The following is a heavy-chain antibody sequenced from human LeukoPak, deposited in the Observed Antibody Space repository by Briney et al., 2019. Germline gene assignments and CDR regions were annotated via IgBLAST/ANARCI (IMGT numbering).Heavy chain of an antibody. Sequence: PGRSLRLSCAASGFTFSSYAMHWVRQAPGKGLEGVAVISYDGSNKYYADSVKGRFTISRDNSKNTLYLQMNSLRAEDTAVYYCARDSTDSGDSIGNWGQGTLVTVSS. CDR2: ISYDGSNK. J-gene: IGHJ4*02. CDR3: ARDSTDSGDSIGN. CDR1: GFTFSSYA. D-gene: IGHD4-17*01. V-gene: IGHV3-30-3*01.